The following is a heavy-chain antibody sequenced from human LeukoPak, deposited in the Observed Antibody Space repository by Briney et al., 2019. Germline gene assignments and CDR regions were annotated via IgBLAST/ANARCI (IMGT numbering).Heavy chain of an antibody. CDR3: ARDLAEAALYFDY. J-gene: IGHJ4*02. CDR1: GYTFSAYY. D-gene: IGHD2-15*01. CDR2: INPVSGGT. V-gene: IGHV1-2*02. Sequence: ASVKVSCKASGYTFSAYYMNWVRQAPGQGLEWMGWINPVSGGTNYAQKFQGRVTMTRDTSISTAYMELSSLRSDDTAVYYCARDLAEAALYFDYWGQGTLVTVSS.